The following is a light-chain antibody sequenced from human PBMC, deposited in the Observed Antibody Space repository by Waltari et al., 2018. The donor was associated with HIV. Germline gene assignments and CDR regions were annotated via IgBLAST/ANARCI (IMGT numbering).Light chain of an antibody. CDR1: RRNSGFFNL. V-gene: IGLV2-14*01. Sequence: QSALTQPASVSGSPGQSLTITCTGTRRNSGFFNLVPWYQQYTGKAPQLILYGVTSRPPGVSNRFSGSKSGNTASLTISGLQTDDEAEYYCNSYSSDDTVVFGGGTKLTVL. CDR2: GVT. CDR3: NSYSSDDTVV. J-gene: IGLJ2*01.